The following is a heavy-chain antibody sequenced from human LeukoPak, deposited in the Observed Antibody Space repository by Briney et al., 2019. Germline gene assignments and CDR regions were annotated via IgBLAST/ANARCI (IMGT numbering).Heavy chain of an antibody. D-gene: IGHD3-3*01. CDR1: GGTFSSYA. Sequence: ASVKVSCKASGGTFSSYAISWVRQAPGQGLEWMGGIIPIFGTANYAQKFQGRVTITADESTSTAYMELSSLRSEDTAVYYCARARNAITIFGGVTVRGGMDVWGQGTTVTVSS. CDR2: IIPIFGTA. V-gene: IGHV1-69*13. CDR3: ARARNAITIFGGVTVRGGMDV. J-gene: IGHJ6*02.